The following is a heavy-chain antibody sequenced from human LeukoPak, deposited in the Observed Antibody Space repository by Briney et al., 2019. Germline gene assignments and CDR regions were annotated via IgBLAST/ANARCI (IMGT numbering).Heavy chain of an antibody. J-gene: IGHJ4*02. CDR1: GFTFSSYW. V-gene: IGHV3-7*01. Sequence: GGSLRHTCAASGFTFSSYWMSWVRQAPGKGLEWVANIKQDGSEKYYVDSVKGRFTISRDNAKNSLYLQMNSLRAEDTAVYYCARVLDTAMVGGFDYWGQGTLVTVSS. CDR3: ARVLDTAMVGGFDY. CDR2: IKQDGSEK. D-gene: IGHD5-18*01.